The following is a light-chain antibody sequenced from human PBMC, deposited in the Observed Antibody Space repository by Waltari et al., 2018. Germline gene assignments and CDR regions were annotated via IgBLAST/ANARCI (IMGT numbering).Light chain of an antibody. V-gene: IGKV1-5*03. Sequence: DIQMTQSPSSLSASVGDRVTITCRASQGVSRWLAWYQQKTGKAPKLLIYKASSLQSGVPSRFIGSEYGTNFTLTISSLQPEDFTTYYCQQYENMPFTFGPGTKLDIE. CDR3: QQYENMPFT. CDR1: QGVSRW. J-gene: IGKJ3*01. CDR2: KAS.